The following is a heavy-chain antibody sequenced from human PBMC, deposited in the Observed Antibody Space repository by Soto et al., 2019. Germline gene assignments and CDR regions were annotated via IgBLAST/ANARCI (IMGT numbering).Heavy chain of an antibody. J-gene: IGHJ4*02. V-gene: IGHV4-59*08. CDR1: GGSISSYY. CDR2: IYYSGST. D-gene: IGHD4-17*01. CDR3: ARRYGYYFDY. Sequence: QVQLQESGPGLLKPSETLSLTCTVSGGSISSYYWSWIRQPPGKGLEWIGYIYYSGSTNYNPSLKSRAPISVDTPKTQLTLRLSSVTAAETAVYYCARRYGYYFDYWGQGTLVTVSS.